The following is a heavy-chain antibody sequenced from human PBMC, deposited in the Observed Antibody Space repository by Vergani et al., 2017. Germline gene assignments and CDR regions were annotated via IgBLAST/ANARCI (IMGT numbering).Heavy chain of an antibody. D-gene: IGHD6-19*01. CDR3: AKGYSSGWGVESEQYYYYYGMDV. J-gene: IGHJ6*02. Sequence: EVQLVESGGGLVQPGGSLKLSCAASGFTFSGSAMHWVRQASGKGLEWVGRIRSKANSYATAYAASVKGRFTISRDDSKNTAYLQMNSLKTEDTAVYYCAKGYSSGWGVESEQYYYYYGMDVWGQGTTVTVSS. CDR1: GFTFSGSA. V-gene: IGHV3-73*02. CDR2: IRSKANSYAT.